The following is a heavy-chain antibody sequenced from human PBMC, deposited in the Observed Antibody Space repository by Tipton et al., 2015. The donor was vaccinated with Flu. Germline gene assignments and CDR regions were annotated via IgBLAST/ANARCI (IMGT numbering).Heavy chain of an antibody. CDR3: ARVGSAAAGTN. J-gene: IGHJ4*02. CDR1: GGSFSGYY. CDR2: INHSGST. V-gene: IGHV4-34*01. D-gene: IGHD6-13*01. Sequence: TLPLTCAVYGGSFSGYYWSWIRQPPGKGLEWIGEINHSGSTNYNPSLKSRVTISVDTSKNQFSLKLSSVTAADTAVYYCARVGSAAAGTNWGQGTLVTVSS.